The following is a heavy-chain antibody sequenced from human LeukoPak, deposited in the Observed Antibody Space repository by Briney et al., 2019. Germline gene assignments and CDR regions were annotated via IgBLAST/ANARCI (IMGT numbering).Heavy chain of an antibody. CDR2: INSDGINT. CDR3: ARDLGQYYDTSDNWFDP. V-gene: IGHV3-74*01. Sequence: PGGSLRLSCAASGFTFDDYGMSWVRQAPGEGLVWVSRINSDGINTSYADSVKGRFTISRDNAKNTLNLQMNSLRAEDTAVYYCARDLGQYYDTSDNWFDPWGQGTLVTVSS. CDR1: GFTFDDYG. J-gene: IGHJ5*02. D-gene: IGHD3-22*01.